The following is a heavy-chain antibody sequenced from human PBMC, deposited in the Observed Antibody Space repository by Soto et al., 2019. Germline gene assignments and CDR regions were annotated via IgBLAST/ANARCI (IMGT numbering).Heavy chain of an antibody. CDR1: GFTFSNNV. V-gene: IGHV3-30*18. D-gene: IGHD1-26*01. CDR3: AEDRGGSYGWA. Sequence: QVQLMESGGGVVQPGRSLRLSCAASGFTFSNNVMHWVRQAPGKGLEWVTVISYDGSNKYHADSVKGRFTISRDNSKNTLYLQMNSLRAEDTAVYYCAEDRGGSYGWAWGQGTLVTVSS. J-gene: IGHJ5*02. CDR2: ISYDGSNK.